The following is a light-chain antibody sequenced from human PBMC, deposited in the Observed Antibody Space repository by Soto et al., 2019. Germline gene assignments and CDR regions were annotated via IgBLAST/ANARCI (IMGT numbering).Light chain of an antibody. Sequence: EIVLTQSPATLSLSPGERATLSCRASQSVSSYLAWYQQKPGQTPRLLIYDASNRATGIPARFSGRGSGTDFTLPTSSLVPEDFAVYYWQQRSSWPRTFGQGTKLEIK. CDR1: QSVSSY. CDR2: DAS. CDR3: QQRSSWPRT. V-gene: IGKV3-11*01. J-gene: IGKJ2*01.